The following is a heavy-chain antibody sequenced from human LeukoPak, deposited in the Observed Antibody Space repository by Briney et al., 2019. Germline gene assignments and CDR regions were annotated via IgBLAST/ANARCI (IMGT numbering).Heavy chain of an antibody. D-gene: IGHD2-2*01. CDR2: INPKSGGT. CDR1: GYTFTDYY. J-gene: IGHJ3*01. V-gene: IGHV1-2*02. Sequence: ASVKVSCKASGYTFTDYYIHWVRQAPGQGLKWMGWINPKSGGTDSAQKFQGRVTMTRDTSISSAYVELSRLSSDDTAVYYCARGDCSGATCYDLFDVWGQGTKVTVSS. CDR3: ARGDCSGATCYDLFDV.